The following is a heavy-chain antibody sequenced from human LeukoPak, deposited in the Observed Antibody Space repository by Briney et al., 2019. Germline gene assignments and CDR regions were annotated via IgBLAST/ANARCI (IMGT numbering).Heavy chain of an antibody. J-gene: IGHJ6*03. CDR2: IYYSGST. CDR1: GGSISSYY. D-gene: IGHD3-3*01. CDR3: AREVEAGMGWFYYYYMDV. V-gene: IGHV4-59*01. Sequence: PSETLSLTCTVSGGSISSYYWSWIRQPPGKGLEWIGYIYYSGSTNYNPSLKSRVTISVDTSKNQFSLKLSPVTAADTAVYYCAREVEAGMGWFYYYYMDVWGKGTTVTVSS.